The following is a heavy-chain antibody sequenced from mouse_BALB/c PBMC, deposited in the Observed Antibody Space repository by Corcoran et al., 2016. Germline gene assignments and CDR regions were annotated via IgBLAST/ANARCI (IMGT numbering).Heavy chain of an antibody. CDR3: ANWDWYFDV. V-gene: IGHV14-3*02. CDR2: IDPANGNT. Sequence: EVQLQQSGAELVKPGASVKLSCTASGFNIKDTYMHWVKQRPEQGLEWIGRIDPANGNTKYDPKFQGKATITADTSSNTAYLQLSRLTSEDTAVYYCANWDWYFDVCGAGTTVTVSS. J-gene: IGHJ1*01. D-gene: IGHD4-1*01. CDR1: GFNIKDTY.